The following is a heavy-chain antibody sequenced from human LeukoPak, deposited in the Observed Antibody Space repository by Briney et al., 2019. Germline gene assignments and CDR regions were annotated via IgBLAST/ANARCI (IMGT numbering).Heavy chain of an antibody. CDR2: ISGSGGST. J-gene: IGHJ4*02. CDR1: GFTFSSYA. D-gene: IGHD4-17*01. V-gene: IGHV3-23*01. CDR3: AKRGNDYGDYAYYFDY. Sequence: GGSLRLSCAASGFTFSSYAMSWVRQAPGKGLECVSAISGSGGSTYYADSVKGRFTISRDNSKNTLYLQMNSLRAEDTAVYYCAKRGNDYGDYAYYFDYWGQGTLVTVSS.